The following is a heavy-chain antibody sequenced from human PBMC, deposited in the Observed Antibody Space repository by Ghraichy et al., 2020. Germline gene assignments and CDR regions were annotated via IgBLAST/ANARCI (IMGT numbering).Heavy chain of an antibody. V-gene: IGHV3-21*01. CDR1: GFTLSGNS. CDR2: VTSSGSSI. J-gene: IGHJ5*02. CDR3: ASNYGGNFWFDP. D-gene: IGHD4-23*01. Sequence: GESLNISCAASGFTLSGNSMNWVRLAPGRGLEWVSSVTSSGSSIYYADSVQGRFTISRDNAKNSLFLQMNSLRAEDTAVYYCASNYGGNFWFDPWGQGTLVTVSS.